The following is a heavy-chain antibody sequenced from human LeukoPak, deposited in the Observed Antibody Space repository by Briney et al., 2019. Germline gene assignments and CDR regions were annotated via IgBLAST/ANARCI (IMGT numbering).Heavy chain of an antibody. Sequence: GGTLRLSCAASGFTFSNSGMNWVRQAPGKGLEWVSTISGSGDGTYYADPVKGRFASSRDKSKNTLYLQMNSLRTEDTAIYYCAKEYTGTFSPFPSYFDTWGQGTLVTVSS. J-gene: IGHJ4*02. V-gene: IGHV3-23*01. CDR2: ISGSGDGT. D-gene: IGHD1-26*01. CDR3: AKEYTGTFSPFPSYFDT. CDR1: GFTFSNSG.